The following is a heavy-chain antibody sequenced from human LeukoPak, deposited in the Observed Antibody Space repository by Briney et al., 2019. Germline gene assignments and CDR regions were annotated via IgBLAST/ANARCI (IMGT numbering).Heavy chain of an antibody. D-gene: IGHD3-3*01. CDR2: IYYSGST. J-gene: IGHJ3*02. CDR1: GGSISSSSYY. Sequence: SETLSLTCTVSGGSISSSSYYWGWIRQPPGKGLEWIGSIYYSGSTYYNPSLKSRVTISVDTSKNQFSLKLSSVTAADTAVYYCARTSRITIFGVVIGAFDIWGQGTMVTVSS. V-gene: IGHV4-39*07. CDR3: ARTSRITIFGVVIGAFDI.